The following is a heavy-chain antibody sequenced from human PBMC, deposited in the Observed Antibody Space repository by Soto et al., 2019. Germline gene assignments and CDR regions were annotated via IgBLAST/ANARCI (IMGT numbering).Heavy chain of an antibody. V-gene: IGHV4-59*01. CDR3: ARGRAYTWNYYGMDV. D-gene: IGHD1-20*01. CDR1: GGSISSYY. Sequence: PSETLSLTCTVSGGSISSYYWSWIRQPPGKGLEWIGYIYYSGSTNYNPSLKSRVTISVDTSKNQFSLKMSSVTAADTAVYYCARGRAYTWNYYGMDVWGQGTTVTVS. J-gene: IGHJ6*01. CDR2: IYYSGST.